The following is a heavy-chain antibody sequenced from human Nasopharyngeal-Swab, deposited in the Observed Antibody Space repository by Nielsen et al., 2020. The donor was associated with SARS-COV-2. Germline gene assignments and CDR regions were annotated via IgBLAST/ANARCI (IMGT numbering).Heavy chain of an antibody. V-gene: IGHV3-30-3*01. J-gene: IGHJ4*02. CDR2: ISYDGSNK. CDR3: ASTPLDSSGYYYACHY. D-gene: IGHD3-22*01. CDR1: GFTFSSYT. Sequence: GESLKISCAASGFTFSSYTMHWVRQAPGKGPEWVAVISYDGSNKYYADSVKGRFTISRDISKNTLYLQMNSLRAEDTAVFYCASTPLDSSGYYYACHYWGRGTLVTVSS.